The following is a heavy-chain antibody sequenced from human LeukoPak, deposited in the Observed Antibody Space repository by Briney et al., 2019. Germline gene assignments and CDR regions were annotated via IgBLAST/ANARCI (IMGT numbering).Heavy chain of an antibody. V-gene: IGHV3-23*01. D-gene: IGHD6-19*01. Sequence: GGSLRLSCAASGFTFSSYAMSWVRQAPGKGLEWVSAISGSGGSTYYADSVKGRFTISRDNSKNTLYLQMNSLRAEDTAVYYCAKDRQFRVAGTGFDPWGQGTLVTVSS. J-gene: IGHJ5*02. CDR1: GFTFSSYA. CDR2: ISGSGGST. CDR3: AKDRQFRVAGTGFDP.